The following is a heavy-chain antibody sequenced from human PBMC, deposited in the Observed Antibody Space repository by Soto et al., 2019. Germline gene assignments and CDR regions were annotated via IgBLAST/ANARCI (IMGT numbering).Heavy chain of an antibody. J-gene: IGHJ6*01. D-gene: IGHD4-17*01. CDR2: IGWDDSK. CDR3: AHIRAWAYGGQSGGYYCYDG. Sequence: KRTQTRRLTGSITGVQLTCSEISGSWSRPPTGKAREWLALIGWDDSKSYSTSLKTRLTISKDTPKNQVVLTLNNIDPVDTATYYCAHIRAWAYGGQSGGYYCYDG. V-gene: IGHV2-70*12. CDR1: GVQLTCSEIS.